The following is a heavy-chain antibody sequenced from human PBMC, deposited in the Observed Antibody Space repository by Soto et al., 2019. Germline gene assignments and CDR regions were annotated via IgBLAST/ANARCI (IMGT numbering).Heavy chain of an antibody. CDR1: GYTFSSYG. CDR3: ARDRAFGPGSFDS. Sequence: QVQLVQSGSEVKKPGASVKVSCKASGYTFSSYGFSWVRQAPGQGLEWMGWISAYNGNTRYAQNVHGRVTMTTDTSTTTVYMELRSLRSDDTAVYYCARDRAFGPGSFDSWGQGTLVTVSS. CDR2: ISAYNGNT. D-gene: IGHD3-16*01. V-gene: IGHV1-18*01. J-gene: IGHJ4*02.